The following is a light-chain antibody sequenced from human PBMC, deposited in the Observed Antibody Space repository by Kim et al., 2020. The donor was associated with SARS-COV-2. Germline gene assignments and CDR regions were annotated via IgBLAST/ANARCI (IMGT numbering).Light chain of an antibody. CDR3: CSYAGSSTLV. V-gene: IGLV2-23*02. CDR1: SSDGGSYNL. J-gene: IGLJ2*01. CDR2: EVS. Sequence: GQSITISCTGTSSDGGSYNLVSWYQQHPGKAPKLMIYEVSKRPSGVSNRFSGSKSGNTASLTISGLQAGDEADYYCCSYAGSSTLVFGGGTQLTVL.